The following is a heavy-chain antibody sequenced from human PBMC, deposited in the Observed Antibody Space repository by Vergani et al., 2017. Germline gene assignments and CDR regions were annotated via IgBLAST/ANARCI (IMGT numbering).Heavy chain of an antibody. CDR3: ARDLFXYDSSGYYSGFFDY. V-gene: IGHV3-33*01. CDR2: IWYDGSNK. Sequence: QVQLVESGGGVVQPGRSLRLSCAASGFRFSSYGMNWVRQAPGKGLEWVAVIWYDGSNKYYADSVKGRFTISRDNSKNTLYLQMNSLRAEDTAVYYCARDLFXYDSSGYYSGFFDYWGQGTLVTVSS. D-gene: IGHD3-22*01. J-gene: IGHJ4*02. CDR1: GFRFSSYG.